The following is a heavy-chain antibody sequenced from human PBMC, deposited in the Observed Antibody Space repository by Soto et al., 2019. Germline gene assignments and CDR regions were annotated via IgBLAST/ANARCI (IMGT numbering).Heavy chain of an antibody. CDR2: IHYSGST. J-gene: IGHJ4*02. Sequence: SETLSLTCTVSGGSIRSGRYYWSWIRQHPGKGLEWIGYIHYSGSTYYNPSLKSRLSISVDTSKNQFSLKLSSVTAADTAVYYCAREDRNDYDSSGYCHWGQGALVTVSS. V-gene: IGHV4-31*03. D-gene: IGHD3-22*01. CDR3: AREDRNDYDSSGYCH. CDR1: GGSIRSGRYY.